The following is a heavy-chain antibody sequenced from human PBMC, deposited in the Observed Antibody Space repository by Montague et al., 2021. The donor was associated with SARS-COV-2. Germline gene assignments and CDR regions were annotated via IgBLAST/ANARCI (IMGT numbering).Heavy chain of an antibody. Sequence: PALVKPTQTLTLTCTFSGFSLSTSGMCVSWIRQPPGKALEWLALXDWDDDKYYSTSLKTRLTISKDTSKNQVVLTMTNMDPVDTATYYCARIWGATRGDAFDIWGLGTMVTVSS. D-gene: IGHD1-26*01. J-gene: IGHJ3*02. CDR3: ARIWGATRGDAFDI. V-gene: IGHV2-70*01. CDR2: XDWDDDK. CDR1: GFSLSTSGMC.